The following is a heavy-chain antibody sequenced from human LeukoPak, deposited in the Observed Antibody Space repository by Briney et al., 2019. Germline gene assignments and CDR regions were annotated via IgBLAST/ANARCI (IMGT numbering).Heavy chain of an antibody. J-gene: IGHJ4*02. D-gene: IGHD2-2*01. Sequence: PGGSLRLSCAASGFTVSGTYMTWVRQAPGKGLEWVSLIYTGGSAYYADSVKGRFTISRDDSKNTLYLQMNSLRGEDTAVYYCARVGREQSRPCSTTNCYIDYWGQGTLVTVSS. V-gene: IGHV3-66*02. CDR2: IYTGGSA. CDR3: ARVGREQSRPCSTTNCYIDY. CDR1: GFTVSGTY.